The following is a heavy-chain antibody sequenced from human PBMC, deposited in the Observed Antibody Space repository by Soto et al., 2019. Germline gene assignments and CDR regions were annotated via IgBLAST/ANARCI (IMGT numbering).Heavy chain of an antibody. J-gene: IGHJ2*01. CDR3: STSANYYDTRRYRGYFDV. Sequence: PGGSLRLSCAASGFTFSNAWMSWVRQAPGKGLEWVARIKSKTDGGTTDYAAPVKCRFIISRDDSKTTLYLQVNSLKTEDTAVCYCSTSANYYDTRRYRGYFDVWGRRTLVAVSS. D-gene: IGHD3-22*01. CDR1: GFTFSNAW. CDR2: IKSKTDGGTT. V-gene: IGHV3-15*01.